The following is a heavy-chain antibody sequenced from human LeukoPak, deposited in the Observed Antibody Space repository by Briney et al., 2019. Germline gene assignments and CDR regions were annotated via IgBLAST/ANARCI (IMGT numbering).Heavy chain of an antibody. D-gene: IGHD4-17*01. CDR1: GFTFNNYW. CDR2: IKQDGSQN. J-gene: IGHJ3*01. Sequence: GGSLRLSCAASGFTFNNYWLSWVRQAPGKGLQWVANIKQDGSQNFYVASVKGRVTISRDNTKNLLYSQMNSLSAEEPAVDFCSTGYFSDYGDYVDAFDVWGQGTMVTVSS. CDR3: STGYFSDYGDYVDAFDV. V-gene: IGHV3-7*03.